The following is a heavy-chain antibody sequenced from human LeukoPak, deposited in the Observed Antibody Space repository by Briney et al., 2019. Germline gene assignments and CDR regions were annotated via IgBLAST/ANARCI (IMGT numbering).Heavy chain of an antibody. CDR3: AKRGSSGWYVPAGIDY. Sequence: GGSLRLSCSASGFTFSRYAMHWVRQAPGKGLEYVSAISSNGGSTYYADSVKGRFTISRDNSKNTLYLQMNSLRAEDTAVYYCAKRGSSGWYVPAGIDYWGQGTLVTVSS. CDR1: GFTFSRYA. J-gene: IGHJ4*02. D-gene: IGHD6-19*01. CDR2: ISSNGGST. V-gene: IGHV3-64*04.